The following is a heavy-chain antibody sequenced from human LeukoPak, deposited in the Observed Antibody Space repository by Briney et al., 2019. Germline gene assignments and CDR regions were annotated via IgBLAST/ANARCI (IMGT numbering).Heavy chain of an antibody. CDR3: ARDDGDELTFY. CDR1: GFTFSSYS. Sequence: GGSLRLSCAASGFTFSSYSMNWVRQAPGKGPEWVSSISSSSSYIYYADSVKGRFTISRDNAKNSLYLQMNSLRAEDTAVYYCARDDGDELTFYWGQGTLVTVSS. D-gene: IGHD3-16*02. J-gene: IGHJ4*02. V-gene: IGHV3-21*01. CDR2: ISSSSSYI.